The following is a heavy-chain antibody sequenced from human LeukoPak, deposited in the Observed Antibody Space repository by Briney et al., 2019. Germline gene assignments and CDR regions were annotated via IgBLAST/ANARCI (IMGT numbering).Heavy chain of an antibody. J-gene: IGHJ4*02. Sequence: GGSLRLSCAASGFTFSSYAMSWVRQAPGKGLEWASAISGSGGSTYYADSVKGRFTISRDNSKNTLYLQMNSLRAEDTAVYYCAKALPRSHCSSTSCYVVDYWGQGTLVTVSS. V-gene: IGHV3-23*01. CDR2: ISGSGGST. CDR1: GFTFSSYA. D-gene: IGHD2-2*01. CDR3: AKALPRSHCSSTSCYVVDY.